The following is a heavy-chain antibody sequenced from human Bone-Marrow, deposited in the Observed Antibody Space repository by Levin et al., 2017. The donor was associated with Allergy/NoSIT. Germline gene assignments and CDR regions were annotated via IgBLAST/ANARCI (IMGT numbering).Heavy chain of an antibody. Sequence: SCAASGFTFSSYEMNWVRQAPGKGLEWVSYISSSGSTIYYADSVKGRFTISRDNAKNSLYLQMNSLRAEDTAVYYCARAPDIVVVVAATGAFDIWGQGTMVTVSS. CDR2: ISSSGSTI. CDR3: ARAPDIVVVVAATGAFDI. J-gene: IGHJ3*02. V-gene: IGHV3-48*03. CDR1: GFTFSSYE. D-gene: IGHD2-15*01.